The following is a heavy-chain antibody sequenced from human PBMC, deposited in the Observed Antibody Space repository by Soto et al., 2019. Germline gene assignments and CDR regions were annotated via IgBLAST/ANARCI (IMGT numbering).Heavy chain of an antibody. J-gene: IGHJ6*02. CDR3: ARASYLAALFLFGMGV. Sequence: GASVKVSCKASGYTFTSYGISWVRQAPGQGLEWMGWISAYNGNTNYAQKLQGRVTMTTDTSTSTAYMELRSLRSDGTAVYYCARASYLAALFLFGMGVWGQGTTVTVSS. V-gene: IGHV1-18*04. CDR1: GYTFTSYG. CDR2: ISAYNGNT. D-gene: IGHD6-6*01.